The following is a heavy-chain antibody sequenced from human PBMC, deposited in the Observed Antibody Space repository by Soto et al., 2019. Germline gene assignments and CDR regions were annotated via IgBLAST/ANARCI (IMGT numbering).Heavy chain of an antibody. V-gene: IGHV3-33*01. Sequence: QVQLVECGGGVVQPGRSLRLSCAASGFTFSYYGMHWVRQAPGKGLEWVAVIWYDGINKDYADSVKGRFTISRDNSKNTLYLQMNSLRAEDTAVYYCARVDSSSLGEDYWGQGTLVTVSS. D-gene: IGHD6-6*01. J-gene: IGHJ4*02. CDR3: ARVDSSSLGEDY. CDR1: GFTFSYYG. CDR2: IWYDGINK.